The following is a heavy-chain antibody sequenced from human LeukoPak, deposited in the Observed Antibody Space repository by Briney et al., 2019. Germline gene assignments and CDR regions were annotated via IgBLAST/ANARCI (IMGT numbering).Heavy chain of an antibody. CDR3: AKDMWSVVAALRYYGMDV. D-gene: IGHD2-15*01. J-gene: IGHJ6*01. Sequence: GRSLRLSCAASGFTFDDYAMHWVRQAPGKGLEWVSGISWNSGSIGYADSVKGRFTISRDNAKNSLYLQMNSLRAEDTALYYCAKDMWSVVAALRYYGMDVWGQGTTVTVSS. CDR2: ISWNSGSI. CDR1: GFTFDDYA. V-gene: IGHV3-9*01.